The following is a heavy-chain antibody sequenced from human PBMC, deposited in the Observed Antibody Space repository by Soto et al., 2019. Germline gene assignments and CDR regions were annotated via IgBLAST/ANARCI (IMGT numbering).Heavy chain of an antibody. J-gene: IGHJ6*02. Sequence: PGESLKISCKGSGYSFTSYWISWVRQMPGKGLEWMGRIDPSDSYTNYSPSFQGHVTISADKSISTAYLQWSSLKASDTAMYYCARRCSSTSCYPLSGYYGMDVWGQGTSVTVSS. CDR3: ARRCSSTSCYPLSGYYGMDV. D-gene: IGHD2-2*01. CDR1: GYSFTSYW. V-gene: IGHV5-10-1*01. CDR2: IDPSDSYT.